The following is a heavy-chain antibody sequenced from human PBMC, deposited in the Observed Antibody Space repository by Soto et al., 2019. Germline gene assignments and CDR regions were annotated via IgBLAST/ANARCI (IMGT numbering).Heavy chain of an antibody. Sequence: QLQLQESGPGLVKPSETLSLTCTVSGGSISSSSYYWGWIRQPPGKGLEWIGSIYYSGSTYYNPSLKSRVPISVDTSKNQFSLKLSSVTAADTAVYYCLGSGWYGYYYYYYGMDVWGQGTTVTVSS. V-gene: IGHV4-39*01. CDR1: GGSISSSSYY. J-gene: IGHJ6*02. CDR2: IYYSGST. CDR3: LGSGWYGYYYYYYGMDV. D-gene: IGHD6-19*01.